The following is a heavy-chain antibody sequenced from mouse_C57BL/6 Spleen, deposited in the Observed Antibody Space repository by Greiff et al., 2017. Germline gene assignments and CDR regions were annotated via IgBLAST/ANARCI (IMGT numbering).Heavy chain of an antibody. CDR1: GYPFTDYY. J-gene: IGHJ4*01. D-gene: IGHD4-1*01. V-gene: IGHV1-76*01. CDR3: ARRRPTGRDAMDY. Sequence: QVQLQQSGAELVRPGASVKLSCKASGYPFTDYYINWVKQRPGQGLEWIARIYPGSGNTYYNEKFKGKATLTAEKSSSTAYMQLSSLTSEDSAVYFCARRRPTGRDAMDYWGQGTSVTVSS. CDR2: IYPGSGNT.